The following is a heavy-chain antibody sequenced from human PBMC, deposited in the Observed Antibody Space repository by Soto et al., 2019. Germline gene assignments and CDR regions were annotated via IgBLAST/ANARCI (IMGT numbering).Heavy chain of an antibody. CDR2: IDPSGGDT. V-gene: IGHV1-46*02. D-gene: IGHD1-26*01. J-gene: IGHJ4*02. CDR3: AKRRGVGLTRSSFDY. CDR1: GYTFNRHY. Sequence: HVQLVQSGAEVRKPGASVKVSCKASGYTFNRHYIQWVRQAPGQGLEWMGMIDPSGGDTNYAKKLQGRVTLTRDTSTSTVYMELSSLRSEDTAVYYCAKRRGVGLTRSSFDYWGPGTLVIVSS.